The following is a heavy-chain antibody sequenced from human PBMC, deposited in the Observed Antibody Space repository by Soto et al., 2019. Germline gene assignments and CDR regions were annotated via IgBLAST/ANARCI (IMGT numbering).Heavy chain of an antibody. CDR1: GGSISSYY. CDR2: IYYSGST. D-gene: IGHD6-13*01. V-gene: IGHV4-59*08. CDR3: ARHRTFGSWIFHAFDI. J-gene: IGHJ3*02. Sequence: QVQLQESGPGLVKPSETLSLTCTVSGGSISSYYWSWIRQPPGKGLEWIGYIYYSGSTNYNPSLKSRVTISVDTSKNQFSLKLSSVTAADTAVYYCARHRTFGSWIFHAFDIWGQGTMVTVSS.